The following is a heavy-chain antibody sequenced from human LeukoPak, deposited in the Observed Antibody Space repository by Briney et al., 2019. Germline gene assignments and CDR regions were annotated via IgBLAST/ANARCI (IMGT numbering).Heavy chain of an antibody. CDR1: GFTLSSHA. J-gene: IGHJ4*02. V-gene: IGHV3-23*01. CDR2: ISGTGGST. Sequence: GGSLRLSCAASGFTLSSHAVSWVRQAPGKGLEWVSGISGTGGSTHYADSVKGRFTISRDNSKNTLYLQINSLRAEDTAVYYCARHVWGGYFKEEYYFDYWGQGTLVTVSS. CDR3: ARHVWGGYFKEEYYFDY. D-gene: IGHD3-3*01.